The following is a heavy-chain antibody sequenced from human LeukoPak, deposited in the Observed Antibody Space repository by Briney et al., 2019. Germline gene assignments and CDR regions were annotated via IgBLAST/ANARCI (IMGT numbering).Heavy chain of an antibody. V-gene: IGHV3-23*01. J-gene: IGHJ3*02. CDR3: AKLGLYYDILTGYPDAFDI. D-gene: IGHD3-9*01. CDR2: ISGSGGST. CDR1: GFTFSSYA. Sequence: GGSLRLSCGASGFTFSSYAMSWVRQAPGKGLEWVSAISGSGGSTYYADSVKGRFTISRDNSKNTLYLQMNSLRAEDTAVYYCAKLGLYYDILTGYPDAFDIRGQGTMVTVSS.